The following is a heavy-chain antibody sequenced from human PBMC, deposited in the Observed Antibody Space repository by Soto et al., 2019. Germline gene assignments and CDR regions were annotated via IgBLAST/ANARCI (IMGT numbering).Heavy chain of an antibody. D-gene: IGHD2-2*01. Sequence: EVQLLESGGGLVQPGGSLRLSCAASGFTFSSYAMKWVRQAPGKGLEWVSLIGESGTPTYYADSVKGRFTISRDNSGNTLFWEMYSLRAEDPAVYYCARYIPGVRYYGMDVWGQGTTVTVSS. CDR1: GFTFSSYA. CDR2: IGESGTPT. CDR3: ARYIPGVRYYGMDV. J-gene: IGHJ6*02. V-gene: IGHV3-23*01.